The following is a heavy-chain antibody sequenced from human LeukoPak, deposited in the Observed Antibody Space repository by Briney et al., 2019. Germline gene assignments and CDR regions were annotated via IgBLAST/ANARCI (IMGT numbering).Heavy chain of an antibody. Sequence: SETLSLTCTVSGGSISGSNYYWGWIRHPPGKGLGWIGTIYYSGSTFYNPSLKSRVTISVDTSKYHFSMRLSSVTAADTAVYYCAAVVTASSYYGMDVWGQGTTVTVSS. V-gene: IGHV4-39*02. D-gene: IGHD2-21*02. CDR1: GGSISGSNYY. CDR2: IYYSGST. J-gene: IGHJ6*02. CDR3: AAVVTASSYYGMDV.